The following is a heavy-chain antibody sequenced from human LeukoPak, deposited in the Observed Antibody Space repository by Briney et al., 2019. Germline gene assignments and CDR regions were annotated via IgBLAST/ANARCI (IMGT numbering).Heavy chain of an antibody. Sequence: GGSLRLSCVASGFTFRKYAMAWVRQAPGKGLEWVSIISDSAVSTYYSDSVKGRFTISRDNSNNTVFLQMHSLRAEDTAMYYCARAELLTIRGFVAWGQGTMVTVSS. J-gene: IGHJ3*01. D-gene: IGHD1-14*01. CDR3: ARAELLTIRGFVA. V-gene: IGHV3-23*01. CDR1: GFTFRKYA. CDR2: ISDSAVST.